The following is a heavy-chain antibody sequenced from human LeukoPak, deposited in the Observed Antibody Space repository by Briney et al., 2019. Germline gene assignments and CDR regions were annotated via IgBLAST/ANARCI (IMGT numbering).Heavy chain of an antibody. Sequence: SETLSLTCAVYGGSFSGYYWSWIRQPPGKGLEWIGEINHSGSTNYNPSLKSRVTISVDTSKNQFSLKLSSVTAADTAVYYCARGRVVPAATDNGKYYYYYYYMDVWGQGTTVTVSS. CDR1: GGSFSGYY. CDR2: INHSGST. V-gene: IGHV4-34*01. CDR3: ARGRVVPAATDNGKYYYYYYYMDV. J-gene: IGHJ6*03. D-gene: IGHD2-2*01.